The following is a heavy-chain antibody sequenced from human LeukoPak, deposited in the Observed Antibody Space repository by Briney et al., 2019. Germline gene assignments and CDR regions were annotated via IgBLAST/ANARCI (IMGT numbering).Heavy chain of an antibody. Sequence: GGSLRLSCAASGFTVSSNYMSWVRQAPGKGLEWVSVIYSGGSTYYADSVKDRFTISRDNSRNTLYLQMNSLRADDTAVYYCGRDPNGDYVGAFDMWGQGTVVTVSS. CDR3: GRDPNGDYVGAFDM. V-gene: IGHV3-53*01. J-gene: IGHJ3*02. CDR1: GFTVSSNY. CDR2: IYSGGST. D-gene: IGHD4-17*01.